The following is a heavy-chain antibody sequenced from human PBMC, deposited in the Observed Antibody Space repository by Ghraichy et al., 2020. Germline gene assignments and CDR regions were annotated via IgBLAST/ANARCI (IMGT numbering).Heavy chain of an antibody. Sequence: GGSLRLSCAASGFTFKNYAMNWVRQAPGKGLEWVSAISGSGGSTYYADSVKGRFTISRDNSKNTLYLQMNSLRAEDTDLYYCASTGSYLSYWYFDLWGRGTLVTVSS. CDR2: ISGSGGST. CDR1: GFTFKNYA. CDR3: ASTGSYLSYWYFDL. J-gene: IGHJ2*01. D-gene: IGHD1-26*01. V-gene: IGHV3-23*01.